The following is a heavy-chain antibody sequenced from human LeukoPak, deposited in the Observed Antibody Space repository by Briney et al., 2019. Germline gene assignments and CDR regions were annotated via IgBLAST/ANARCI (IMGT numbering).Heavy chain of an antibody. CDR3: ARRTMISRNFDY. V-gene: IGHV4-59*12. D-gene: IGHD3-22*01. CDR2: IYYSGST. Sequence: SETLSLTCTVSGGSISSYYWSWIRQPPGKGLEWIGYIYYSGSTNYNPSLKSRVTISVGTSKNQFSLKLSSVTAADTAVYYCARRTMISRNFDYWGQGTLVTVPS. CDR1: GGSISSYY. J-gene: IGHJ4*02.